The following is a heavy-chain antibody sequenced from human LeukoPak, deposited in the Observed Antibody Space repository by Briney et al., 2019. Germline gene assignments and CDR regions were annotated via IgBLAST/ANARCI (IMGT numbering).Heavy chain of an antibody. CDR1: GGSINSGSYY. Sequence: SETLSLTCTVSGGSINSGSYYWSWIRQPAGKGLEWIGRIYTSGGTNYNPSLRSRVTISVDTSKNQFSLKLSSVTAADTAVYYCARRYNFWSGYYTGPGFDPWGQGTLVTVSS. CDR2: IYTSGGT. J-gene: IGHJ5*02. V-gene: IGHV4-61*02. D-gene: IGHD3-3*01. CDR3: ARRYNFWSGYYTGPGFDP.